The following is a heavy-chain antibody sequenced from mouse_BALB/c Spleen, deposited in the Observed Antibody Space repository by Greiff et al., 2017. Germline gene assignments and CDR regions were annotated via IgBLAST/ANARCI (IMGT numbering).Heavy chain of an antibody. J-gene: IGHJ2*01. V-gene: IGHV1S56*01. CDR2: IYPGNVNT. CDR1: GYTFTSYY. D-gene: IGHD2-14*01. Sequence: VQLVESGPELVKPGASVRISCKASGYTFTSYYIHWVKQRPGQGLEWIGWIYPGNVNTKYNEKFKGKATLTADKSSSTAYMQLSSLTSEDSAVYFCAKGRYDDGGYFDYWGQGTTLTVSS. CDR3: AKGRYDDGGYFDY.